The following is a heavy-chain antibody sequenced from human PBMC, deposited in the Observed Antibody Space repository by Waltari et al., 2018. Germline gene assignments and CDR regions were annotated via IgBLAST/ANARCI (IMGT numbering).Heavy chain of an antibody. J-gene: IGHJ4*02. V-gene: IGHV4-39*01. CDR3: ARSPGGVITWIVY. Sequence: QLQLQESGPGLVKPSETLSLTCTVSGGSISSSSYYWGWIRQPPGKGLEWIGSIYYSGSTYYNPSLKSRVTISVDTSKNQFSLKLSSVTAADTAVYYCARSPGGVITWIVYWGQGTLVTVSS. D-gene: IGHD3-22*01. CDR2: IYYSGST. CDR1: GGSISSSSYY.